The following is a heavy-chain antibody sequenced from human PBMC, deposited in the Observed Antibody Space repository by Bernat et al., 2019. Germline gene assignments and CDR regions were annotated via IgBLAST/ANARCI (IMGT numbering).Heavy chain of an antibody. J-gene: IGHJ1*01. V-gene: IGHV2-5*02. D-gene: IGHD2-15*01. CDR1: GFSLSTSGVG. CDR2: IYWDDDK. Sequence: QITLKESGPTLVKPTQTLTLTCTFSGFSLSTSGVGVGWIRQPPGKALEWLALIYWDDDKRYSPSLKSRLTITKDTSKNQVVLTMTNMDPVDTATYYCAHRPPFRDCSGGSCYSEYFQHWGQGTLVTVSS. CDR3: AHRPPFRDCSGGSCYSEYFQH.